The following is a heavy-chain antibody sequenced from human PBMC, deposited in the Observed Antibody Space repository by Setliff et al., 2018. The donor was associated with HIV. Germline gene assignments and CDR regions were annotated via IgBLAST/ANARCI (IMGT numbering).Heavy chain of an antibody. D-gene: IGHD3-22*01. CDR3: ARNFYDSSGYRYDY. V-gene: IGHV1-18*01. CDR2: ISGYNGKT. J-gene: IGHJ4*02. Sequence: ASVKVSCKPSGYTFTSYGINWVRQTPGQGLEWMGWISGYNGKTNYAQKFQGRVTMTTDTSTSTAYMELRSLRSDDTAVYYCARNFYDSSGYRYDYWGQGTLVTVSS. CDR1: GYTFTSYG.